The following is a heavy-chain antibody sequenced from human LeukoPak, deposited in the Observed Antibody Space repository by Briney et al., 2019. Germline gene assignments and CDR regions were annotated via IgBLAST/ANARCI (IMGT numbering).Heavy chain of an antibody. CDR1: XY. Sequence: XYWXWIRQPPGKGLEWIGYIYYSGSTNYNPSLKSRVTISVDTSKNQFSLKLSSVTAADTAVYYCARVGGTNYYYYGMDVWGQGTTVTVSS. CDR2: IYYSGST. J-gene: IGHJ6*02. D-gene: IGHD1-26*01. V-gene: IGHV4-59*01. CDR3: ARVGGTNYYYYGMDV.